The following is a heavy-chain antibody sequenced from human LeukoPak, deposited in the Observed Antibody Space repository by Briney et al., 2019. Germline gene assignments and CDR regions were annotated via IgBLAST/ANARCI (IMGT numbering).Heavy chain of an antibody. CDR2: IRSKANSYAT. CDR1: GFTFSGSA. D-gene: IGHD4-23*01. CDR3: TSTVDGRYYFDY. Sequence: GGSLKLSCAASGFTFSGSAMHWVRQASGKGLEWVGRIRSKANSYATAYAASVEGRFTISRDDSKNTAYLQMNSLKTEDTAVYYCTSTVDGRYYFDYWGQGTLVTVSS. J-gene: IGHJ4*02. V-gene: IGHV3-73*01.